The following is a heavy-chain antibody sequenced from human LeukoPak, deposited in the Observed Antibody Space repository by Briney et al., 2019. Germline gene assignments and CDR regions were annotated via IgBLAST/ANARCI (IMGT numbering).Heavy chain of an antibody. CDR2: INPNSGGT. D-gene: IGHD5-12*01. Sequence: ASVKVSCKASGYTFTAYYIHWVRQAPGQGLEWMGWINPNSGGTKYAQKFQGRVTVTRDTSISTAYMELSRLRSDDTAVYYCAATSGNADYWGQGTLVTVSS. CDR1: GYTFTAYY. CDR3: AATSGNADY. V-gene: IGHV1-2*02. J-gene: IGHJ4*02.